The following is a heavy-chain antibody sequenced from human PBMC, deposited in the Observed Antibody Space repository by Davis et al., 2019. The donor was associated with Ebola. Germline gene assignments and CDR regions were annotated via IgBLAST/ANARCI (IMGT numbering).Heavy chain of an antibody. CDR1: SYTITNSY. CDR3: ARVVTGGVAAIATNYFDY. Sequence: ASALITCSASSYTITNSYIHWPHQVPRQGLGGMGITNPGDGSTSYAQRVQGRVTMTRDTSTTSVYMELSSLRSEDTAVYYCARVVTGGVAAIATNYFDYWGQGGLVTVSS. V-gene: IGHV1-46*01. CDR2: TNPGDGST. J-gene: IGHJ4*02. D-gene: IGHD6-13*01.